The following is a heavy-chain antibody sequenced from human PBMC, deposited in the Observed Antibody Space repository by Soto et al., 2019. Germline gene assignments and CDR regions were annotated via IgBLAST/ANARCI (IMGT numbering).Heavy chain of an antibody. D-gene: IGHD3-22*01. V-gene: IGHV1-69*01. J-gene: IGHJ4*02. CDR2: IIPIFGTA. CDR3: ARKSQYYCDSSGYYYFDY. CDR1: GGTFSSYA. Sequence: QVQLVQSGAEVKKPGSSVKVSCKASGGTFSSYAISWVRQAPGQGLEWMGGIIPIFGTANYAQKFQGRVTITADESTSTAYMELSSLRSEDTAVYYCARKSQYYCDSSGYYYFDYWGQGTLVTVSS.